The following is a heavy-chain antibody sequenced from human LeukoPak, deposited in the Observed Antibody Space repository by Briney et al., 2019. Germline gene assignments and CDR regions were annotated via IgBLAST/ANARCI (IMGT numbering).Heavy chain of an antibody. CDR2: ISRSGGTT. V-gene: IGHV3-23*01. CDR1: GFTFSSYD. CDR3: AKARYCNSTSCYNYFDF. D-gene: IGHD2-2*02. J-gene: IGHJ4*02. Sequence: GGSLRLSCAASGFTFSSYDTTWVRQTPGKGLQWVALISRSGGTTYYADSVKGRFTISRDNSKNTLYLQMTSLRAEDTAVYYCAKARYCNSTSCYNYFDFWGQGTLVTVSS.